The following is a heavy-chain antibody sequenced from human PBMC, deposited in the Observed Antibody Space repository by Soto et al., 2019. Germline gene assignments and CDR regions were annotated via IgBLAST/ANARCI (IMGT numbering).Heavy chain of an antibody. Sequence: PGGSLRLSCPASGFTFRSYGTRWVRQAPGKGMEWVAKLNQDGSERYYVASVRGRFTISRDNVENSLYLQLNSLRPDDTAVYYCAVYGYGVSPAAYWGQGTLVTVSS. D-gene: IGHD4-17*01. CDR3: AVYGYGVSPAAY. J-gene: IGHJ4*02. CDR2: LNQDGSER. CDR1: GFTFRSYG. V-gene: IGHV3-7*03.